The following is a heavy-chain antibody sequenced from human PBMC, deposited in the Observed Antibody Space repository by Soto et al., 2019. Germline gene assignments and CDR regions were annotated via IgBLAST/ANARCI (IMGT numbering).Heavy chain of an antibody. J-gene: IGHJ2*01. V-gene: IGHV4-34*01. CDR3: AGGPRYWSFAL. CDR1: GGSSRAYH. Sequence: GELQQWGTGLLKPSETLSLNCSVYGGSSRAYHWSWIRQSPGEGLEWIGEFSYSGSLNYNPSLKGRVAVSLDTSTNLSSLTLSSVTAAETAVFFCAGGPRYWSFALWGRGTLVTVS. CDR2: FSYSGSL. D-gene: IGHD1-20*01.